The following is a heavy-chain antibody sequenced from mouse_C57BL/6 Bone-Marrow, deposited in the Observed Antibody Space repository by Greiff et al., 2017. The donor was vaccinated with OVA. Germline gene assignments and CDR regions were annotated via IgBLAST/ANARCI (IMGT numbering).Heavy chain of an antibody. J-gene: IGHJ3*01. CDR3: ARGPYGAWFAY. D-gene: IGHD1-1*02. Sequence: VQRVESGAELARPGASVKLSCKASGYTFTSYGISWVKQRTGQGLEWIGEIYPRSGNTYYNEKFKGKATLTADKSSSTAYMELRSLTSEDSAVYVCARGPYGAWFAYWGQGTLVTVSA. V-gene: IGHV1-81*01. CDR2: IYPRSGNT. CDR1: GYTFTSYG.